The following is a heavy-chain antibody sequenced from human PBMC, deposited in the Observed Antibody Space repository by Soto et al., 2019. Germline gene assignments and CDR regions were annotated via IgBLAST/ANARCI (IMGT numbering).Heavy chain of an antibody. Sequence: EVQLLDSGGDLVQPGGSLRLYCAASGFTFSNYPMSWVRQSPGKGLEWVSAISGSGGSTYYADSVKGRFPISRDNSKNTLYLQMNSLRAEDTAVYYCAKSPLWRGFGTFTPVVPGLDYWGQGTLVTVSS. CDR2: ISGSGGST. V-gene: IGHV3-23*01. J-gene: IGHJ4*02. CDR3: AKSPLWRGFGTFTPVVPGLDY. CDR1: GFTFSNYP. D-gene: IGHD1-1*01.